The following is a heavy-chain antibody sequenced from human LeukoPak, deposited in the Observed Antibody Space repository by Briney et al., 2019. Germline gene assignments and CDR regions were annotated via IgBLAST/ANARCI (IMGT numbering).Heavy chain of an antibody. D-gene: IGHD3-10*01. CDR2: IYTSGST. CDR1: GGSISSGSYY. CDR3: ARDPHRGGGAFDI. J-gene: IGHJ3*02. Sequence: SETLSLTCTVSGGSISSGSYYWSWIRQPAGKGLEWIGRIYTSGSTNYNPSLKSRVTISVDTSKNQFSLKLSSVTAADTAVYYCARDPHRGGGAFDIWGQGTMVTVSS. V-gene: IGHV4-61*02.